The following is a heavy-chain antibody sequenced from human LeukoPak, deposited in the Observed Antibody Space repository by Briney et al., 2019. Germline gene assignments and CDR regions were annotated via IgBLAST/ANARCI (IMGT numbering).Heavy chain of an antibody. CDR1: GGSITSYY. Sequence: SETLSLTCTVSGGSITSYYWSWIRQPPGKGLEYSGYIYYSGSTNYNPSLKSRVTISVDTSKNQFSLKLTSVTAADTAVYYCARGLPGYSGGDDAFDIWGQGTVVIVS. CDR3: ARGLPGYSGGDDAFDI. CDR2: IYYSGST. D-gene: IGHD6-19*01. J-gene: IGHJ3*02. V-gene: IGHV4-59*01.